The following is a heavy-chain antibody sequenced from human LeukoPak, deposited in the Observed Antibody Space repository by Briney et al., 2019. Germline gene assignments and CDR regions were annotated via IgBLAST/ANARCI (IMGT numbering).Heavy chain of an antibody. V-gene: IGHV3-30*02. CDR2: IPFDGNNE. Sequence: GGSLRLSCAASGFTFSTYGMHWVRQPPGKGLEWVAFIPFDGNNEYYADSVKGRFTISRDNFKNTLYLQLNSLRAEDTAVYYFAKTWNDVLDYWGQGTLVTVSS. CDR3: AKTWNDVLDY. J-gene: IGHJ4*02. CDR1: GFTFSTYG. D-gene: IGHD1-1*01.